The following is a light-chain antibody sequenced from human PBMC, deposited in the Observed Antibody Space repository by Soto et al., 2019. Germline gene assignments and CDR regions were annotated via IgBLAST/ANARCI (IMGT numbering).Light chain of an antibody. Sequence: QSVLAQPASVSGSPGQSITISCTGTSSDVGGYNYVSWYQHHPGKAPKLMIYEVSSRPSGVSNRFSGSKSANTASLTISGLQAEDEAGYYCSSHTSRATYVFGTGTKVTVL. CDR2: EVS. J-gene: IGLJ1*01. CDR1: SSDVGGYNY. CDR3: SSHTSRATYV. V-gene: IGLV2-14*01.